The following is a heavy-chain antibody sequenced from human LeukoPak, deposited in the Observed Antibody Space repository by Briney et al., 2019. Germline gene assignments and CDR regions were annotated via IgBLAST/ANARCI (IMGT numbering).Heavy chain of an antibody. Sequence: GRSLRLSCAASGFTFSSYGMHWVRQAPGKGLEWVAVISYDGSNKYYADSVKGRFTISRDNSKNTLYPQMNSLRAEDTAVYYCAKEVTMIVVVIGAFDIWGQGTMVTVSS. CDR1: GFTFSSYG. D-gene: IGHD3-22*01. CDR3: AKEVTMIVVVIGAFDI. V-gene: IGHV3-30*18. CDR2: ISYDGSNK. J-gene: IGHJ3*02.